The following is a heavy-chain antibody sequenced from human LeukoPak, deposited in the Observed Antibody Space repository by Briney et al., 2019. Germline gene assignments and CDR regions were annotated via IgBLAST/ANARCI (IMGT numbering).Heavy chain of an antibody. J-gene: IGHJ3*01. CDR3: ARDHNVADV. CDR1: GFTFSHYW. Sequence: GGSLRLSCVASGFTFSHYWMTWYRQAPGKGLEWVANLNQDGSIQAYGDSVRGRFTISRDNAKNSVYIQMNSLRVEDTAMYFCARDHNVADVWGRGAKVTVSS. V-gene: IGHV3-7*01. D-gene: IGHD2-8*01. CDR2: LNQDGSIQ.